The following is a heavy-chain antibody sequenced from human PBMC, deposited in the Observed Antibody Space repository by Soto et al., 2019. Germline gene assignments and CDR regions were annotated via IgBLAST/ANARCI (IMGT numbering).Heavy chain of an antibody. Sequence: QVQLHQWGAGLLKPSETLSLACSIYSGSFSGYYWSWIRQPPGKGLEWIGEISQSGNTNYSPSLNSRVSISIDTSKKQFSLNLASVSAADTAVYYCARAPKVSGSPQTRPDFWGQGTLVTVSS. D-gene: IGHD6-25*01. J-gene: IGHJ4*02. CDR3: ARAPKVSGSPQTRPDF. CDR2: ISQSGNT. V-gene: IGHV4-34*01. CDR1: SGSFSGYY.